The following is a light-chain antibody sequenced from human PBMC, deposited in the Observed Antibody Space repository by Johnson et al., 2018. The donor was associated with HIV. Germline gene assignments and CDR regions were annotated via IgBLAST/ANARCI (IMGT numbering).Light chain of an antibody. Sequence: QSVLTQPPSVSAAPVQKVTISCSGNTSNIESNYVSWYQHLPGTAPKLLIYENNKRPSGIPDRFSGSKSGTSATLGITGLQTGDEADYYCGTWDSSLSPHYVFGTGTKVTVL. J-gene: IGLJ1*01. V-gene: IGLV1-51*02. CDR2: ENN. CDR3: GTWDSSLSPHYV. CDR1: TSNIESNY.